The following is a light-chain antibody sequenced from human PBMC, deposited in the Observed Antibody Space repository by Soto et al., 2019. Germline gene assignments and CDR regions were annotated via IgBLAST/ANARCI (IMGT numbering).Light chain of an antibody. CDR1: QSVSSTY. V-gene: IGKV3-20*01. J-gene: IGKJ1*01. CDR2: GAS. CDR3: QQYAGSPWT. Sequence: EIVLTQSTGTLSLSPGERATLSCRASQSVSSTYLAWYQQKPGQAPRLLIYGASSRATGIPDRFSGSGSGTDFTLIISRLEPEDFAVYYCQQYAGSPWTFGRGTKVDVK.